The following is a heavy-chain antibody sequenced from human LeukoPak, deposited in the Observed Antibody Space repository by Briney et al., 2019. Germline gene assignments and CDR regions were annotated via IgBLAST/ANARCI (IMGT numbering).Heavy chain of an antibody. CDR2: FYSGGST. V-gene: IGHV3-66*01. CDR3: ARDLGQDRGFTSDV. CDR1: GSTVNSKY. D-gene: IGHD7-27*01. J-gene: IGHJ6*02. Sequence: PGGSLRLSCAASGSTVNSKYMSWVRQAPGKGLEWVSVFYSGGSTYYADSVKGRFTISRDNSKNTLYLQMNSLRDDDTAVYYCARDLGQDRGFTSDVWGQGTTVTVSS.